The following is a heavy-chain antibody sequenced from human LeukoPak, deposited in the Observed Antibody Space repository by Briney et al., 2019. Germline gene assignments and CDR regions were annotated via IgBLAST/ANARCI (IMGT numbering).Heavy chain of an antibody. CDR3: TRGGQLLGKGYFFDY. V-gene: IGHV3-49*04. CDR1: GFTFRDYA. Sequence: GGSLRLSCTPSGFTFRDYAMSWVRQAPGKGLEWVGLVRSKGYGGTTESGTSVKGRFTFSRDDSKSIAYLQMTRLTTEDTAVYFCTRGGQLLGKGYFFDYWGRGTVVTVSS. J-gene: IGHJ4*02. D-gene: IGHD1-26*01. CDR2: VRSKGYGGTT.